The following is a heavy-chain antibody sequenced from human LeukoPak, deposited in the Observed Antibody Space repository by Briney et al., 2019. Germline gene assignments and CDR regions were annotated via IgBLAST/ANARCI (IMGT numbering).Heavy chain of an antibody. CDR2: ISSSSSYI. CDR3: ASGGGLMDTAMGFDY. D-gene: IGHD5-18*01. CDR1: GFTFSSYS. Sequence: GGSLRLSCAASGFTFSSYSMNWVRQAPGKGLEWVSSISSSSSYIYYADSVKGRFTISRDNAKNSLYLQMNSLRAEDTAVYYCASGGGLMDTAMGFDYWGQGTLVTVSS. J-gene: IGHJ4*02. V-gene: IGHV3-21*01.